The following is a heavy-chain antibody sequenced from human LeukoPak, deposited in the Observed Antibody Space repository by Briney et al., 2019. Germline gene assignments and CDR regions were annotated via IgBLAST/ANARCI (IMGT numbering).Heavy chain of an antibody. J-gene: IGHJ4*02. CDR3: ARDQGAYYYGSVLDY. CDR2: IRYDGSNK. CDR1: GFTFSSYG. Sequence: GGSLRLSCAASGFTFSSYGMHWVRQAPGRGLEWVAFIRYDGSNKYYADSVKGRFAISRDNSKNTLYLQMNSLSAEDTAVYYCARDQGAYYYGSVLDYWGQGTLVTVFS. V-gene: IGHV3-30*02. D-gene: IGHD3-10*01.